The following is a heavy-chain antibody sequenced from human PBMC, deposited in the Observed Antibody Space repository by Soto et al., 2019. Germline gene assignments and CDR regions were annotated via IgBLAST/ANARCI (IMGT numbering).Heavy chain of an antibody. V-gene: IGHV4-30-4*08. Sequence: QVQLQQSGPGLVKPSQTLSLTCTVSGDSISSDYYHWTWIRQSPGKGLEWIGYIHHSGSILYNPSLKSRLTISVDTSKNQCSLHLTSVTAADTAVYFCAREDDGGDSLDVWGQGTTVTVSS. CDR1: GDSISSDYYH. D-gene: IGHD2-21*02. CDR2: IHHSGSI. J-gene: IGHJ6*02. CDR3: AREDDGGDSLDV.